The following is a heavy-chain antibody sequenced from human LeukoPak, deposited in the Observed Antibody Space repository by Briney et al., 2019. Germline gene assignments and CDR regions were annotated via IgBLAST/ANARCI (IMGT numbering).Heavy chain of an antibody. V-gene: IGHV3-23*01. CDR3: AKYGSGSWYGMDV. Sequence: NPGGSLRLSCAASGFTFSGYAMSWVRQAPGKGLEWVSAISGSGGSTYYADSVKGRFTISRDNSKNTLYLQMNSLRAEDTAVYYCAKYGSGSWYGMDVWGQGTTVTVSS. CDR2: ISGSGGST. J-gene: IGHJ6*02. CDR1: GFTFSGYA. D-gene: IGHD2-15*01.